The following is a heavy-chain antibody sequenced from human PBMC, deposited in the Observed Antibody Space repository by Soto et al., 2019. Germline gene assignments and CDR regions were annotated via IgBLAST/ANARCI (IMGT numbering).Heavy chain of an antibody. V-gene: IGHV3-23*01. D-gene: IGHD6-19*01. Sequence: GGSLRLSCAASGFTFSSYAMSWVRQAPGKGLGWVSAISGSGGSTYYADSVKGRFTISRDNSKNTLYLQMNSLRAEDTAVYYCAKGLELAVAGRYYFDYWGQGTLVTVSS. J-gene: IGHJ4*02. CDR1: GFTFSSYA. CDR2: ISGSGGST. CDR3: AKGLELAVAGRYYFDY.